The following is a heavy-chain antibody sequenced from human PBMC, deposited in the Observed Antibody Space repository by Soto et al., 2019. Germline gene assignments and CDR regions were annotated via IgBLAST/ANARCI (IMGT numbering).Heavy chain of an antibody. CDR1: GGSISSGDYY. V-gene: IGHV4-30-4*01. Sequence: SETLSLTCTVSGGSISSGDYYWSWIRQPPGKGLEWIGYIYYSGSTYYNPSLKSRVTISVDTSKNQFSLKLSPVTAADTAVYYCARGGLSSSDAFDIWGQGTMVTVSS. CDR3: ARGGLSSSDAFDI. J-gene: IGHJ3*02. D-gene: IGHD6-6*01. CDR2: IYYSGST.